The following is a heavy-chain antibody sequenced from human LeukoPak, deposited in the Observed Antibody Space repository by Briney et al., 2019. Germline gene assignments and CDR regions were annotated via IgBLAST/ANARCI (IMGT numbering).Heavy chain of an antibody. D-gene: IGHD2-2*01. V-gene: IGHV4-59*01. J-gene: IGHJ6*03. Sequence: PSETLSLTCTVSGGSISSYYWSWIRQPPGKGLEWIGYIYYSGSTSYNPSLKSRVTISVDTSKNQFSLKLSSVTTADTAVYYCARGQYQLPPGYYMDVWGKGTTVTVSS. CDR1: GGSISSYY. CDR3: ARGQYQLPPGYYMDV. CDR2: IYYSGST.